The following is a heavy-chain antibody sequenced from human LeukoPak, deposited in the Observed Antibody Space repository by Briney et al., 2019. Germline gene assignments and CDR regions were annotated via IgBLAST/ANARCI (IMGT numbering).Heavy chain of an antibody. J-gene: IGHJ4*02. CDR2: ITASGGNT. CDR1: GFTFSSYA. V-gene: IGHV3-23*01. D-gene: IGHD4-17*01. Sequence: PVWSLRLSCAASGFTFSSYAMSWVRQAPGKGLEWVSTITASGGNTYYADSVKGRFTISRDNSKNTLYLQMSSLRAEDTAVYYCAKNTVTVSGYYFDYWGQGTLVTVSS. CDR3: AKNTVTVSGYYFDY.